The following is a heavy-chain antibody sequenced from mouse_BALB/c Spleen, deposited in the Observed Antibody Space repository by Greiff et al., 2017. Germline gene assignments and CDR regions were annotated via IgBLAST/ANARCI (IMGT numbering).Heavy chain of an antibody. CDR1: GYTFTSYY. D-gene: IGHD2-14*01. Sequence: QVQLKQPGAELVKPGASVKLSCKASGYTFTSYYMYWVKQRPGQGLEWIGGINPSNGGTNFNEKFKSKATLTVDKSSSTAYMQLSSLTSEDSAVYYCARGTPFAYWGQGTLVTVSA. CDR3: ARGTPFAY. J-gene: IGHJ3*01. V-gene: IGHV1S81*02. CDR2: INPSNGGT.